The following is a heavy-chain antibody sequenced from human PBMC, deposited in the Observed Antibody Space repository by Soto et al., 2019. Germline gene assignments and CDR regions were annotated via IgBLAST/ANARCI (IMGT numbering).Heavy chain of an antibody. V-gene: IGHV3-23*01. CDR3: AKAYFVWSSEQPYYFDY. CDR1: GFTFSNYA. CDR2: ISGSGGRS. D-gene: IGHD3-16*01. Sequence: EVQLLDSGGGLVQPGGSLRLSCAASGFTFSNYAMTWVRQGPGKGLEWVSGISGSGGRSYYADSGKGRFTISRDNSKSTWYLQMNSLRAEDTAVYYCAKAYFVWSSEQPYYFDYGGQGTLVTVSS. J-gene: IGHJ4*02.